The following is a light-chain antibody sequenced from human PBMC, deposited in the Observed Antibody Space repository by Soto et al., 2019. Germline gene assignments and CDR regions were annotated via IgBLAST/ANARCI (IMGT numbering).Light chain of an antibody. CDR1: QSIRSNF. CDR3: QQYGDSPAT. CDR2: GAF. J-gene: IGKJ3*01. V-gene: IGKV3-20*01. Sequence: ENVLTQSPGTLSVSPWERATLSCRASQSIRSNFLAWYQHKPGQAPRLLIYGAFNRATGIPDRFSGSGSGTDFTLTFSRLEPEDFAVYHCQQYGDSPATFGPGTKVDIK.